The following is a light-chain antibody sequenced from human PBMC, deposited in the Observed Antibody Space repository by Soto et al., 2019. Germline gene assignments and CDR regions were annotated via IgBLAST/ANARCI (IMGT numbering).Light chain of an antibody. V-gene: IGLV1-51*01. CDR1: SSNIGNNY. CDR2: DNN. J-gene: IGLJ3*02. Sequence: QSVLTQPPSVSAAPGQEVTISCSGSSSNIGNNYVSWYQQLPGTAPKLLIYDNNKRPSGIPDRFSGSKSGTSATLGSTGLQTGDEADYYCGTLDSSLSAGVFGGGTKLTVL. CDR3: GTLDSSLSAGV.